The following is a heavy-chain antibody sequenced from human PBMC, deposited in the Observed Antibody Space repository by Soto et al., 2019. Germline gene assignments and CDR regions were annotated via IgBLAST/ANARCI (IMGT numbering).Heavy chain of an antibody. CDR2: IIPILGTA. V-gene: IGHV1-69*01. CDR1: GGTFSRYA. J-gene: IGHJ5*02. D-gene: IGHD1-26*01. CDR3: ARAIVGPTTTGWLDP. Sequence: QVQLVQSGAEVKKPGSSVKVSCKASGGTFSRYAISWVRQAPGQGLEWMGGIIPILGTANYAQKFQGRVTINADESTSTAYMELSSLRFEDTAVYYGARAIVGPTTTGWLDPWGQGTLVTVSS.